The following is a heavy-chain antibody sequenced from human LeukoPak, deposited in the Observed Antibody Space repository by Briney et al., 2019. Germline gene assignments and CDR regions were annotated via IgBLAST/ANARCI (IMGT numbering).Heavy chain of an antibody. J-gene: IGHJ4*02. D-gene: IGHD2-15*01. CDR1: GGSFSGYY. CDR2: INHSGST. Sequence: SETLSLTCAVYGGSFSGYYWSWIRQPPGKGLEWIGEINHSGSTNYNPSLKSRVTTSVDTSKNQFSLKLSSVTAADTAVYYCARLGWRFDYWGQGTLVTVSP. CDR3: ARLGWRFDY. V-gene: IGHV4-34*01.